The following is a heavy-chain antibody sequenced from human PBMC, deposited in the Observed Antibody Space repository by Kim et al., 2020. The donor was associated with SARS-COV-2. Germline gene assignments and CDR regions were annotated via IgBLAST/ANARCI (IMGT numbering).Heavy chain of an antibody. V-gene: IGHV4-59*01. CDR1: GGSISSYY. J-gene: IGHJ6*01. CDR2: IYYSGST. CDR3: ARAARGENSSGYYYY. D-gene: IGHD3-22*01. Sequence: SETLSLTCTVSGGSISSYYWSWIRQPPGKGLEWIGYIYYSGSTNYNPPLKSRVTISVDTSKNQFSLKLSSVTAADTAVYYCARAARGENSSGYYYY.